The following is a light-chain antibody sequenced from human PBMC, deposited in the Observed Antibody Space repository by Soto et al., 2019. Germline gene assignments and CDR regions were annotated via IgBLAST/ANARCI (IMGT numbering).Light chain of an antibody. Sequence: QSVLTQPPSVSGAPGQRVTISCAGTSSNIGAGYGVHWYQQLPGRAPKLLIHNYVNRPSGVPDRFSGSKSGTSASLAITGLQAEDEADYYCQAYDYSLTASVFGGGTKLTVL. CDR3: QAYDYSLTASV. CDR2: NYV. V-gene: IGLV1-40*01. J-gene: IGLJ3*02. CDR1: SSNIGAGYG.